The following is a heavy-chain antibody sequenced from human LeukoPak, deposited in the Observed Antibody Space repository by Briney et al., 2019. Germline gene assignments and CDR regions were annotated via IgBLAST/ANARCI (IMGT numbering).Heavy chain of an antibody. Sequence: GGSLRLSCAASGFTFSSYAMHWVRQAPGKGLEYVSAISSNGGSTYYANSVKGRFTISRDNSKNTLYLQMGSLRAEDTAVYYCAKDYYDSSNYFDYWGQGTLVTVSS. D-gene: IGHD3-22*01. CDR2: ISSNGGST. CDR1: GFTFSSYA. J-gene: IGHJ4*02. V-gene: IGHV3-64*01. CDR3: AKDYYDSSNYFDY.